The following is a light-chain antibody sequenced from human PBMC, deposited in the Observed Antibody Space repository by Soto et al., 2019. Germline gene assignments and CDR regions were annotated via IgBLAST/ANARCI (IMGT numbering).Light chain of an antibody. CDR3: EQYGSSPRT. V-gene: IGKV3-20*01. Sequence: EVVLTQSPGTLSLSPGEGATLSCRASQSVSSNYFAWYQQKAGQAPRLLIYGISTRATGIPDRFSGSGSGTDVTLTISRLEPEDFALYYCEQYGSSPRTFGQGTRVEIK. CDR2: GIS. J-gene: IGKJ1*01. CDR1: QSVSSNY.